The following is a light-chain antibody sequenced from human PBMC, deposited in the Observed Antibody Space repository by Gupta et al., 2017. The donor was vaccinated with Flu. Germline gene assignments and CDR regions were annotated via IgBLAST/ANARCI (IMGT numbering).Light chain of an antibody. Sequence: QSALTQPASVSGSPGQSITIACTGSSSDVGGYNYVSWYQQHPGKAPKVMIYEVSNRPSGVSSRFSGSKSGNTASLTISGLQVEDEADYYCSSYTSSNTVSFGGGTKLAVL. CDR1: SSDVGGYNY. J-gene: IGLJ2*01. V-gene: IGLV2-14*01. CDR2: EVS. CDR3: SSYTSSNTVS.